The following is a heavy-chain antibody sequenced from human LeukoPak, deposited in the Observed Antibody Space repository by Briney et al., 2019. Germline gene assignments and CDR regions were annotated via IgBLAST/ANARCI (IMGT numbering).Heavy chain of an antibody. V-gene: IGHV1-2*02. D-gene: IGHD2-2*01. Sequence: ASVKVSCKASGYTFTGYYMHWVRQAPGQGLEWMGWINPNSGGTNYAQKFQGRVTMTRDTSISTAYMELSRLRSDDTAVYYCARDLCSSTSCYYYYYMDVWGKGTTVTVSS. J-gene: IGHJ6*03. CDR3: ARDLCSSTSCYYYYYMDV. CDR2: INPNSGGT. CDR1: GYTFTGYY.